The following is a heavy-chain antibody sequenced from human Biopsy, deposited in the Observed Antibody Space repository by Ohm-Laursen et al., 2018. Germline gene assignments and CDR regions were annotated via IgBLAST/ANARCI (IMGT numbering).Heavy chain of an antibody. CDR3: ARNVRLEMTDHSGVTTYSRYFAMDA. J-gene: IGHJ6*02. CDR2: ISPSSTTI. CDR1: GFTFTDYD. D-gene: IGHD1-1*01. Sequence: SLGLSCAASGFTFTDYDISWVRHVPGQGLEWLALISPSSTTIYYADSVRGRFFISRDDAKNSVSLEMSSLRADDTALYFCARNVRLEMTDHSGVTTYSRYFAMDAWGRGTTVTVSS. V-gene: IGHV3-11*01.